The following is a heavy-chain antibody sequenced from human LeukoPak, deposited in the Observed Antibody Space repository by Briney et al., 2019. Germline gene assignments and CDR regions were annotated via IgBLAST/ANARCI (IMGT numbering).Heavy chain of an antibody. V-gene: IGHV3-48*03. CDR1: GFTFSSYE. J-gene: IGHJ5*02. CDR3: ARGRETYQPLLGWFDP. CDR2: ISSSGSTI. D-gene: IGHD2-2*01. Sequence: PGGSLRLSCAASGFTFSSYEMNWVRQAPGKGLEWVSYISSSGSTIYYADSLKGRFTISRNNPKTSLSLQMDSLRPEDTAVFYGARGRETYQPLLGWFDPWGQGKLVTVSS.